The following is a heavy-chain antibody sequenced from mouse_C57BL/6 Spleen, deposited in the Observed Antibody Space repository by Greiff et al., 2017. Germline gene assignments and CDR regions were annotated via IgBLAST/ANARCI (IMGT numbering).Heavy chain of an antibody. V-gene: IGHV1-81*01. J-gene: IGHJ4*01. CDR3: AREDEYYAMDY. CDR2: IYPRSGNT. CDR1: GYTFTSYG. Sequence: QVHVKQSGAELARPGASVKLSCKASGYTFTSYGISWVKQRTGQGLEWIGEIYPRSGNTYYNEKFKGKATRTADKSSSTAYMELRSLTSEDSAVYFCAREDEYYAMDYWGQGTSVTVSS.